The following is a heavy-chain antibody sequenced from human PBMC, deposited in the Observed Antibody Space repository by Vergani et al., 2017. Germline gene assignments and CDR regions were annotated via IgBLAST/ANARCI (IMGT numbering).Heavy chain of an antibody. J-gene: IGHJ4*02. Sequence: QVQLQESGPGLVKPSETLSLTCAVSGFSIDNGYYWDWIRQPPGKGLEWIGSIYRTGRTHFNPSLKNRVTMSVDTSKNQFSLKLNSVTAADTAVYYCARGSRAEGGSGPDKWGQGTLVTVSS. D-gene: IGHD6-13*01. CDR1: GFSIDNGYY. CDR3: ARGSRAEGGSGPDK. V-gene: IGHV4-38-2*01. CDR2: IYRTGRT.